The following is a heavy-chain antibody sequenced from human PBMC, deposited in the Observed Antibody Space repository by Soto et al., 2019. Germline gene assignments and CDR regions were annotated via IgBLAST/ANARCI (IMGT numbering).Heavy chain of an antibody. J-gene: IGHJ6*02. CDR3: ARHLGGNHSYYGMDV. CDR1: GGTFRSYA. V-gene: IGHV1-69*12. CDR2: ISTIVGTA. D-gene: IGHD3-16*01. Sequence: QVQLVQSGAEVKKPGSSVKVSCKASGGTFRSYAISWVRQAPGQGLEWMGGISTIVGTADYAQKFQGRVTITADESTGTDDMDLSRLRSEDTAVYYCARHLGGNHSYYGMDVWGQGTTVTVSS.